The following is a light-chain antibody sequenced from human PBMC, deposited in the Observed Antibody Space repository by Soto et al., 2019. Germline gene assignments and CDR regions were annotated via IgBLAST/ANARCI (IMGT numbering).Light chain of an antibody. V-gene: IGKV3-20*01. J-gene: IGKJ4*01. Sequence: ESVLTQSPGTLSLYPGERATLSCRASQSVSSSYLAWYQQKPGQAPRLLIYGASSRATGIPDRFSGSGSGTDFTLTISRLEPEDFAVYYCQQYGSSPPLTFGGGTKVDI. CDR3: QQYGSSPPLT. CDR1: QSVSSSY. CDR2: GAS.